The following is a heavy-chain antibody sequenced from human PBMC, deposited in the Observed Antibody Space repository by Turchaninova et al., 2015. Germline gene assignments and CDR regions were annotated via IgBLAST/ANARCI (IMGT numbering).Heavy chain of an antibody. CDR3: ARFGDGLEVSSYDFDV. Sequence: ESGPGQVRPWETLSLRCAVHGVAISRNSWWTGVRQSPGKGLEWIGEVSGSGLTNSKASIKSRVTMSVDKAKNEVSLELMSVTAADTAVYYCARFGDGLEVSSYDFDVWGRGTMVTVSS. CDR1: GVAISRNSW. J-gene: IGHJ6*02. D-gene: IGHD3-3*01. V-gene: IGHV4-4*02. CDR2: VSGSGLT.